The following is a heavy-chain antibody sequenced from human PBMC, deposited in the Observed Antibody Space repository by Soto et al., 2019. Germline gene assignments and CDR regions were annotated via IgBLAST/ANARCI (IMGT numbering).Heavy chain of an antibody. V-gene: IGHV4-31*03. CDR3: AREPLT. CDR2: IYYSGTTYYT. J-gene: IGHJ4*02. Sequence: QVQLQESGPGLVKPSQTLSLTCTVSGGSISSGGYYWSWIRQHPGKGLEWIGYIYYSGTTYYTYYNPSLKTRVTISVDTSKNQFSLKLSSVTAADTDVYSCAREPLTWGQGTLVTVSS. CDR1: GGSISSGGYY.